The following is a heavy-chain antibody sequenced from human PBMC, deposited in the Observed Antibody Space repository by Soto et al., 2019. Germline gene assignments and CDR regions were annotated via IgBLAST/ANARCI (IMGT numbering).Heavy chain of an antibody. CDR2: ITSSSSTI. V-gene: IGHV3-48*02. Sequence: PGGSLSLSCAASGFTFTSNSMNWVRQAPGKGLEWISYITSSSSTIYYADSVKGRFTISRDNAKNSLYLQMNSLRDDDTAVYYCARGRVGTAYFDYWGQGALVTVSS. CDR3: ARGRVGTAYFDY. CDR1: GFTFTSNS. J-gene: IGHJ4*02. D-gene: IGHD2-21*02.